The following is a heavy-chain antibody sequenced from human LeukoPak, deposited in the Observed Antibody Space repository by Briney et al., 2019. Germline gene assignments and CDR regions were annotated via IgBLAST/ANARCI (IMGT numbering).Heavy chain of an antibody. D-gene: IGHD1-26*01. CDR3: ANHLYSGSFYYFDY. V-gene: IGHV3-23*01. J-gene: IGHJ4*02. CDR1: GFTVSSNY. Sequence: GGSPRLSCAASGFTVSSNYMSWVRQAPGKGLEWVSAISGSGGSTYYADSVKGRFTISRDNSKNTLYLQMNSLRAEDTAVYYCANHLYSGSFYYFDYWGQGTLVTVSS. CDR2: ISGSGGST.